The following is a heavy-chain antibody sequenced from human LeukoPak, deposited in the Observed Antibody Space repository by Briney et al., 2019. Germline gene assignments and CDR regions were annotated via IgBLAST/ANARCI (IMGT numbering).Heavy chain of an antibody. CDR2: INPNSGGT. Sequence: ASVKVSCKASGYTFTGYYMHWVRQAPGQGLEWMGWINPNSGGTNYAQKFQGRVTMTRDTSISTACMELSRLRSDDTAVYYCARRRIAAAGTVLDYWGQGTLVTVSS. V-gene: IGHV1-2*02. D-gene: IGHD6-13*01. CDR1: GYTFTGYY. CDR3: ARRRIAAAGTVLDY. J-gene: IGHJ4*02.